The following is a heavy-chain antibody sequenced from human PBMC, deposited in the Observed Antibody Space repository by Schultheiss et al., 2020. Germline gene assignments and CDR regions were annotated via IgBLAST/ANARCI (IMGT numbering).Heavy chain of an antibody. V-gene: IGHV3-23*01. Sequence: GGSLRLSCAASGFTFSSYAMSWVRQAPGKGLEWVSAISGSGGSTYYADSVKGRFTISRDNSKNTLYLQMNSLRAEDTAVYYCARDRNEYYYDSSGYYSAETAPAFDYWGQGTLVTVSS. CDR1: GFTFSSYA. CDR2: ISGSGGST. CDR3: ARDRNEYYYDSSGYYSAETAPAFDY. D-gene: IGHD3-22*01. J-gene: IGHJ4*02.